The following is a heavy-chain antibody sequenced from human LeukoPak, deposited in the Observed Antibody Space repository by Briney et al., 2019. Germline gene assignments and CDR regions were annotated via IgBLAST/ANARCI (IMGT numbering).Heavy chain of an antibody. CDR1: GGSFSGYY. CDR3: ARHSSSWSPNPDY. D-gene: IGHD6-13*01. V-gene: IGHV4-39*01. Sequence: SETLSLTCAVYGGSFSGYYWGWIRQPPGKGLEWIGTIYYSGSTYYIPSLKSRLTISIDTSKNQFSLKLSSVTAADTAVYYCARHSSSWSPNPDYWGQGTLVTVSS. CDR2: IYYSGST. J-gene: IGHJ4*02.